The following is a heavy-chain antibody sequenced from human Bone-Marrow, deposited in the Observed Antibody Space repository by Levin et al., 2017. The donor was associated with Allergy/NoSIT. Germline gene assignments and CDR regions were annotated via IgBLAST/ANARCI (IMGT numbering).Heavy chain of an antibody. CDR3: AREDYGGNSRGWFDP. Sequence: GGSLRLSCKASGGTFNRDAISWVRQAPGQGLEWMGGIIPIFATANYAQKLKGRVTITTDEYTSIVYMELTGLTFEDTGMYYCAREDYGGNSRGWFDPWGQGTPVTVSS. D-gene: IGHD4-23*01. CDR2: IIPIFATA. V-gene: IGHV1-69*05. J-gene: IGHJ5*02. CDR1: GGTFNRDA.